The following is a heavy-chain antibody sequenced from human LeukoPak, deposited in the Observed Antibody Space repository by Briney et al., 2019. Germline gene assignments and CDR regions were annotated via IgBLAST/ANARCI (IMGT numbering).Heavy chain of an antibody. CDR3: ARRSWGVYYFDY. CDR2: IYTSGST. CDR1: GGSISSYY. D-gene: IGHD3-10*01. V-gene: IGHV4-4*09. J-gene: IGHJ4*02. Sequence: SETLSLTCTVSGGSISSYYWSWIRQPPGKGLEWIGYIYTSGSTNYNPSLKSRVTISVDTSKNQFSLKLSSVTAADTAVYYCARRSWGVYYFDYWGQGTLVNVSS.